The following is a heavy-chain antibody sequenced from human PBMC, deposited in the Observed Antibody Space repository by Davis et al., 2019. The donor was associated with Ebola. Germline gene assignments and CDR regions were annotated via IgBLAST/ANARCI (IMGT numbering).Heavy chain of an antibody. V-gene: IGHV6-1*01. J-gene: IGHJ6*04. CDR2: TYYNSKWYN. Sequence: HPQTPSLTRAISGDSVYGKNGAWNSIRQSPSRGLEWLGRTYYNSKWYNDYAVSVKSRITIKPDTSKNQFSLQLNSVTPEDTALYFCARGWLRGGMDVWGEGTTVTVSS. CDR3: ARGWLRGGMDV. D-gene: IGHD5-18*01. CDR1: GDSVYGKNGA.